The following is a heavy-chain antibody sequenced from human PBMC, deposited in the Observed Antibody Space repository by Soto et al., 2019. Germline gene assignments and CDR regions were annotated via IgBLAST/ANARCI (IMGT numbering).Heavy chain of an antibody. CDR1: GGSFSGYY. D-gene: IGHD1-1*01. V-gene: IGHV4-34*01. J-gene: IGHJ3*02. CDR3: ARVNQLAPKMNAFDI. Sequence: QVQLQQWGAGLLKPSETLSLTCAVYGGSFSGYYWSWIRQPPGKGLEWIGEINHSGSTNYNPSLKSRVTISVDTSKNQFSLKLSSVTAADTAVYYCARVNQLAPKMNAFDIWGQGTMVTVSS. CDR2: INHSGST.